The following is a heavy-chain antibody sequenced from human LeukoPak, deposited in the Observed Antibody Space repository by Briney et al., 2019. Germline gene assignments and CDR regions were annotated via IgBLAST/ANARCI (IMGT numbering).Heavy chain of an antibody. D-gene: IGHD5-18*01. Sequence: GGSLRLSCAASGFTFDDYGMSWVRHAPGKGLEWVSGINWNGGSTGYADSVKGRFTISRDNAKNSLYLQMNSLRAEDTALYYCARGRGYSYGYYYYYYGMDVWGQGNTVTVSS. J-gene: IGHJ6*02. CDR2: INWNGGST. CDR3: ARGRGYSYGYYYYYYGMDV. CDR1: GFTFDDYG. V-gene: IGHV3-20*04.